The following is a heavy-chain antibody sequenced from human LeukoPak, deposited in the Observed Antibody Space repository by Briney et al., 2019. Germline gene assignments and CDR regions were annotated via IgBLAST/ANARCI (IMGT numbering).Heavy chain of an antibody. D-gene: IGHD3-22*01. Sequence: PSETLSLTCTVSGGSISSYYWSWIRQPAGKGLESIGHISTSGSTNYNPSLKSRVTMSVDTSKNQFSLKLSSVTAADTAVYYCARVRYSDSSVLTRKRSYYFDYWGQGTLVTVSS. CDR1: GGSISSYY. V-gene: IGHV4-4*07. J-gene: IGHJ4*02. CDR2: ISTSGST. CDR3: ARVRYSDSSVLTRKRSYYFDY.